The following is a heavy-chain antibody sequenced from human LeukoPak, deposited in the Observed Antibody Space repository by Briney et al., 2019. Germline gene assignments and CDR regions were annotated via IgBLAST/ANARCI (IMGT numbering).Heavy chain of an antibody. Sequence: ASVKVSCKASGYTFTGYYMHWVRQAPGQGLEWMGWVDPKSGGTKRAQKFQGRVTMTSDASISTGYMELSRLRSDDTAVYFCARWRGYASDWSGPFDDWGQGTQVTVSS. V-gene: IGHV1-2*02. D-gene: IGHD6-19*01. CDR2: VDPKSGGT. CDR3: ARWRGYASDWSGPFDD. J-gene: IGHJ4*02. CDR1: GYTFTGYY.